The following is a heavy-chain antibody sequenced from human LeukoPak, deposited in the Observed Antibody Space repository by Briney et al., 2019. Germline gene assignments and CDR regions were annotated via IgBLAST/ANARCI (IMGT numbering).Heavy chain of an antibody. CDR1: GFTFDDYA. J-gene: IGHJ4*02. D-gene: IGHD5-18*01. Sequence: PGGSLRLSCAASGFTFDDYAMHWVRQAPGKGLEWVSLISGDGGSTYYADSVKGRFTISRGNSKNSLYLQMNSLRTEDTALYYCAKDGGRVFNVDTAMVDLSFDYWGQGTLVTVSS. CDR3: AKDGGRVFNVDTAMVDLSFDY. CDR2: ISGDGGST. V-gene: IGHV3-43*02.